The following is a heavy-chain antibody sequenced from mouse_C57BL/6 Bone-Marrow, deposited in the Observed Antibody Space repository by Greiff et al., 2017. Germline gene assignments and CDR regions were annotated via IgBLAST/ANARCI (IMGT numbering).Heavy chain of an antibody. D-gene: IGHD3-2*02. CDR2: IYPRSGNT. V-gene: IGHV1-81*01. Sequence: VHLVESGAELARPGASVKLSCKASGYTFTSYGISWVKQRTGQGLEWIGEIYPRSGNTYYNEKFKGTATLAADKSTRTAYMELRSLTSEDSAVYFCARDSSGYLYAMDYWGQGTSVTVSS. J-gene: IGHJ4*01. CDR3: ARDSSGYLYAMDY. CDR1: GYTFTSYG.